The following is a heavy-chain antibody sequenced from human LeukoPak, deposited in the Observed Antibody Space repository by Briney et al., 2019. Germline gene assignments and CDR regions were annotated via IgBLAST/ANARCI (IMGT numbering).Heavy chain of an antibody. Sequence: SETLSLTCFVSGYAINIDYSWGWIRQSPGKGLEWIGVISPNGITYYNPSLRGRVTISEDTSKNQFSLKLSSVTAADTAVYYCARENYDSSGYYFFGLLSERNYFDYWGQGTLVTVSS. D-gene: IGHD3-22*01. V-gene: IGHV4-38-2*02. CDR3: ARENYDSSGYYFFGLLSERNYFDY. J-gene: IGHJ4*02. CDR2: ISPNGIT. CDR1: GYAINIDYS.